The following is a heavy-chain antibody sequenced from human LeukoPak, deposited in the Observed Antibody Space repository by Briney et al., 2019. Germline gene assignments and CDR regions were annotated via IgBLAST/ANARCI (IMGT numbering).Heavy chain of an antibody. Sequence: GGSLRLSCAASGFTFSISTMNWVRQAPGKGLEWVSSISSSSSTMHYADSVKGRLTISRDNAKNSLYLQINSLRAEDTAVYYCTTDFWNAFDIRGQGTMVTVSS. J-gene: IGHJ3*02. V-gene: IGHV3-21*01. CDR2: ISSSSSTM. CDR1: GFTFSIST. CDR3: TTDFWNAFDI. D-gene: IGHD3-3*01.